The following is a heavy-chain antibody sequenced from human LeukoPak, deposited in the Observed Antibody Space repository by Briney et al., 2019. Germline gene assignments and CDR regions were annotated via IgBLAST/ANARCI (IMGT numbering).Heavy chain of an antibody. D-gene: IGHD1-26*01. CDR2: IRSKANNYAT. V-gene: IGHV3-73*01. J-gene: IGHJ4*02. Sequence: GGSLRLSCAASGFTFSGSAMHWVRQASGKGLEWVGRIRSKANNYATAYAASVRGRITISRDDSKNTAYLQMNSLKTEDTAVYYCASIVGASHYWGQGTLVTVSS. CDR1: GFTFSGSA. CDR3: ASIVGASHY.